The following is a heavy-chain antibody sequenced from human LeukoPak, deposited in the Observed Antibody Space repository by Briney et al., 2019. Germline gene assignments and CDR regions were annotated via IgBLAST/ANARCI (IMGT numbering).Heavy chain of an antibody. CDR3: ARAPRGEAVAGYYFDY. Sequence: PSETLSLTCTVSGGSISSGSYYWSWIRQPAGKGLEWIGRIYTSGSTNYNPSLKSRVTISVDTSKNQFSLKLSSVTAADTAVYYCARAPRGEAVAGYYFDYWGQGTLVTVSS. V-gene: IGHV4-61*02. CDR2: IYTSGST. J-gene: IGHJ4*02. CDR1: GGSISSGSYY. D-gene: IGHD6-19*01.